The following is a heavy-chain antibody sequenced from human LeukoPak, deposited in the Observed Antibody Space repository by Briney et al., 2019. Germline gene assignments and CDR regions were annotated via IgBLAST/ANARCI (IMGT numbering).Heavy chain of an antibody. Sequence: SETLSLTCAVYGGSFSGYYWSWIRQPSGKGLEWIGEINHSGSTNYNPSLKSRVTISVDTSKNQFSLKLSSVTAADTAVYYCAREGNPKGLVPAAIDFRLDYWGQGTLVTVSS. D-gene: IGHD2-2*01. V-gene: IGHV4-34*01. CDR3: AREGNPKGLVPAAIDFRLDY. J-gene: IGHJ4*02. CDR2: INHSGST. CDR1: GGSFSGYY.